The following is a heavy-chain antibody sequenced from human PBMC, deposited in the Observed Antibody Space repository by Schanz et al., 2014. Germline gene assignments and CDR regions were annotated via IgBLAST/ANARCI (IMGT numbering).Heavy chain of an antibody. CDR3: ARGHYGLDV. CDR2: IKQDGSEK. D-gene: IGHD3-10*01. Sequence: EVQLVESGGGLVQPGGSLRLSCAASGFTFSGYWMTWVRQAPGKGLEWVANIKQDGSEKYYADSVKGRFTISRDNAKGSVYLQMNSLRAEDTAVYYCARGHYGLDVWGQGTTVTVSS. V-gene: IGHV3-7*01. CDR1: GFTFSGYW. J-gene: IGHJ6*02.